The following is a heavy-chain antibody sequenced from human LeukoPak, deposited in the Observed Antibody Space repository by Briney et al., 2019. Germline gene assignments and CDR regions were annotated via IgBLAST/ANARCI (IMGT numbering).Heavy chain of an antibody. V-gene: IGHV4-38-2*02. D-gene: IGHD3-10*01. Sequence: SETLSLTCTVSGYSINSASYWGWIRVPPGKGLEWIGSVFHRGTTYYNSSLKSRVNISIDTSKNQFSLKLNSLTAEDTAMYYCVRDGYYGSGSPGWFGPWGPGTLVIVSA. CDR2: VFHRGTT. CDR1: GYSINSASY. CDR3: VRDGYYGSGSPGWFGP. J-gene: IGHJ5*02.